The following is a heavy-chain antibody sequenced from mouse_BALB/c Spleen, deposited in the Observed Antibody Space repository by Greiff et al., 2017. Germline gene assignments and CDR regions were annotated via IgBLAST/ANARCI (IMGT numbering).Heavy chain of an antibody. CDR1: GFSLTGYG. D-gene: IGHD1-1*01. CDR2: IWGDGST. J-gene: IGHJ2*01. Sequence: QVQLQQSGPGLVAPSQSLSITCTVSGFSLTGYGVNWVRQPPGKGLEWLGMIWGDGSTDYNSALKSRLSISKDNSKSQVFLKMNSLQTDDTARYYCARARTRYGSRGYFDYWGQGTTLTVSS. CDR3: ARARTRYGSRGYFDY. V-gene: IGHV2-6-7*01.